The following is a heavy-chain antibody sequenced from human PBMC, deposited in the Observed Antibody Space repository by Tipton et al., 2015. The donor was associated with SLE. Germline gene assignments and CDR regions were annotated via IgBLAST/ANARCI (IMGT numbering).Heavy chain of an antibody. J-gene: IGHJ4*02. CDR2: INSDGSST. CDR1: GYSFTSYW. Sequence: VQLVQSGAEVKKPGESLRISCKASGYSFTSYWMHWVRQAPGKGLVWVSRINSDGSSTSYADSVKGRFTISRDNAKNTLYLQMGRLRAEDMAVYYCARQGVDSSDGNEDYGRQGTLVIVSS. D-gene: IGHD6-19*01. CDR3: ARQGVDSSDGNEDY. V-gene: IGHV3-74*02.